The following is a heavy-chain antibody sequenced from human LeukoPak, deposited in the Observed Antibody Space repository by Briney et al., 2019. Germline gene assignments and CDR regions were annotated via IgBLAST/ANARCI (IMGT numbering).Heavy chain of an antibody. Sequence: SVKASCKASGYTFTGYYMHWVRQAPGQGLEWMGWINPNSGGTNYAQKFQGRGTMTRDTCISTAYMELSRLRSDDTAVYYCARKEKEYSSGWYGAYSRWGQGTLVTVSS. CDR2: INPNSGGT. J-gene: IGHJ4*02. CDR1: GYTFTGYY. V-gene: IGHV1-2*02. D-gene: IGHD6-19*01. CDR3: ARKEKEYSSGWYGAYSR.